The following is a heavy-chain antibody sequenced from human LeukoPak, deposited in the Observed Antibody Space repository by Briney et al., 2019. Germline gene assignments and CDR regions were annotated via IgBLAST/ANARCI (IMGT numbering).Heavy chain of an antibody. V-gene: IGHV3-23*01. CDR1: GFTFSSYA. D-gene: IGHD6-19*01. CDR2: ISGSGGST. J-gene: IGHJ4*02. CDR3: AKVPLTRQYSSGWYDY. Sequence: GGSLRLSCAASGFTFSSYAMSWVRQAPGKGLEWVSAISGSGGSTYYADSVKGRFTISRDNSKNTLYLQMNSLRAEDTAVYYCAKVPLTRQYSSGWYDYWGQGTLVTVSS.